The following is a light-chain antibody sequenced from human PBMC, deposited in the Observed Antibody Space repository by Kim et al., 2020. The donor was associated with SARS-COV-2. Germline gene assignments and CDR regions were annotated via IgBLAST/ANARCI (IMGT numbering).Light chain of an antibody. Sequence: QSALTQPASVSGSPGQSITISCTGTSSDVGGYNFVSWYQQYPGKAPKLMIYDVTKRPPGVSNRFSGSKSGNTASLTISGLQAEDEADYYCISYTSNSIWVFGGGTQLTVL. CDR1: SSDVGGYNF. J-gene: IGLJ3*02. V-gene: IGLV2-14*03. CDR3: ISYTSNSIWV. CDR2: DVT.